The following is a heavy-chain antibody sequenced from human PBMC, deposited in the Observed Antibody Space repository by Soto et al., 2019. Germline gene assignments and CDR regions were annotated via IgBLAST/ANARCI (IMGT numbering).Heavy chain of an antibody. CDR3: ARDRELTPIIHWYFDL. J-gene: IGHJ2*01. V-gene: IGHV3-66*02. CDR2: IYSGGST. D-gene: IGHD1-7*01. CDR1: GFTVSSNY. Sequence: GGSLRLSCAASGFTVSSNYMSWVRQAPGKGLEWVSVIYSGGSTYYADSVKGRFTISRDNSKNTLYLQMNSLRAEDTAVYYCARDRELTPIIHWYFDLWGRGTLVTVSS.